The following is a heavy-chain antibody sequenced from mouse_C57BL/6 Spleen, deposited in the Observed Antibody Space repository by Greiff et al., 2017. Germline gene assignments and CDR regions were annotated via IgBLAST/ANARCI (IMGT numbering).Heavy chain of an antibody. CDR1: GYTFTEYT. Sequence: VQRVESGAELVKPGASVKLSCKASGYTFTEYTIHWVKQRSGQGLEWIGWFYPGSGSIKYNEKFKDKATLTADKSSSTVYMELSRLTSEDSAVYFCARPNYYGSEGWFAYWGQGTLVTVSA. CDR3: ARPNYYGSEGWFAY. CDR2: FYPGSGSI. D-gene: IGHD1-1*01. V-gene: IGHV1-62-2*01. J-gene: IGHJ3*01.